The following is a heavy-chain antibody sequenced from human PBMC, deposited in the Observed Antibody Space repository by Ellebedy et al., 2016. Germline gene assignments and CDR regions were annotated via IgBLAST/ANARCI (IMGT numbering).Heavy chain of an antibody. D-gene: IGHD1-1*01. V-gene: IGHV4-59*01. CDR3: ARGWNPYYFDY. CDR2: IYYSGST. J-gene: IGHJ4*02. CDR1: GGSISSYY. Sequence: SETLSLTCTVSGGSISSYYWSWIRQPPGKGLEWSGYIYYSGSTNYNPSLKSRVTISVDTSKNQFSLKLSSVTAADTAVYYCARGWNPYYFDYWGQGTLVTVSS.